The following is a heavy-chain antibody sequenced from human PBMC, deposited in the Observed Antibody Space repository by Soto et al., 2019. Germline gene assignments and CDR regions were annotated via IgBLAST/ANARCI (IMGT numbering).Heavy chain of an antibody. J-gene: IGHJ5*02. CDR3: ASSGGSCCWFDP. V-gene: IGHV3-48*01. CDR2: ISSSSSTI. D-gene: IGHD2-15*01. CDR1: GFTLSSYS. Sequence: EVQLVESGGGLVQPGGSLRLSCAASGFTLSSYSMNWVRQAPGKGLEWVSYISSSSSTIYYADSVRGRFTISRDNAKNSLYLQMNSLRAEDTAVYYCASSGGSCCWFDPWGQGTLVTVSS.